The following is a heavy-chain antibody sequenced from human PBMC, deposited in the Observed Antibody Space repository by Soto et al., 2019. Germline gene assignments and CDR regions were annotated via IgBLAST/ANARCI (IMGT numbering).Heavy chain of an antibody. D-gene: IGHD5-18*01. V-gene: IGHV4-61*08. CDR3: ASRPIEYSYGPGPLDY. Sequence: PSETLSLTCTVSGGSISSGGYYWSWIRQHPGKGLEWIGYIYHSGTTYYNPSLKSRVTISVDTSKNQFSLKLSSVTAADTAVYYCASRPIEYSYGPGPLDYWGQGTLVTVSS. CDR1: GGSISSGGYY. CDR2: IYHSGTT. J-gene: IGHJ4*02.